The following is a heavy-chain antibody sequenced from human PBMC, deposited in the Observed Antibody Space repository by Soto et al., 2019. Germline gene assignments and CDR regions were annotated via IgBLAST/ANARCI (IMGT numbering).Heavy chain of an antibody. Sequence: PSETLSLTCTVSGGSISIYYWSWIRHPPGKGLEWIGYIYYSGSTNYNPSLKSRVTISVDTSKNQFSLKLSSVTAADTAVYYCARDSGAAAGLDYWGQGTLVTVSS. CDR1: GGSISIYY. CDR2: IYYSGST. J-gene: IGHJ4*02. V-gene: IGHV4-59*01. CDR3: ARDSGAAAGLDY. D-gene: IGHD6-13*01.